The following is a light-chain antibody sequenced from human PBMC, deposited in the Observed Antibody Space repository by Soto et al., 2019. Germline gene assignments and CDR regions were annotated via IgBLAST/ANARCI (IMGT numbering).Light chain of an antibody. J-gene: IGKJ1*01. CDR3: QQYNSYSKT. Sequence: DIQMTQSPSTLSASVGDRVTITCRASQSISNRLAWYQQKPGKAPKVLIYDASSLESGVPSRFSGSGSGTEFILTISSLQPDDFATYYCQQYNSYSKTFGQGTKV. CDR1: QSISNR. V-gene: IGKV1-5*01. CDR2: DAS.